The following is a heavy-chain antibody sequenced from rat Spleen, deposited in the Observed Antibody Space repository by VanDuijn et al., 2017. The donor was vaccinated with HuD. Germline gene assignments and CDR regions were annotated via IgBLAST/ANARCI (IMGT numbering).Heavy chain of an antibody. V-gene: IGHV5-29*01. D-gene: IGHD2-7*01. Sequence: EVQLVQSGGGLVQPGRSLKLSCAASGFTFSNYGMAWVRQAPKKGLEWVASISSGGGGTYYPDSVKGRFTISRDNAKSTLYLQMESLWSEDTATYYCSKQGYLRDWYFDFWGPGTMVTVSS. J-gene: IGHJ1*01. CDR1: GFTFSNYG. CDR2: ISSGGGGT. CDR3: SKQGYLRDWYFDF.